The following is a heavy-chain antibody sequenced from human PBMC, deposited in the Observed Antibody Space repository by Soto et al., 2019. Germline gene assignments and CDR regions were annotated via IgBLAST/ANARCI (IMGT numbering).Heavy chain of an antibody. J-gene: IGHJ4*02. CDR3: ARGVYSSGLVQDY. CDR1: GYTFTGYY. V-gene: IGHV1-2*04. Sequence: ASVKVSCKASGYTFTGYYMHWVRQAPGQGLEWMGWINPNSGGTNYAQKFQGWVTMTRDTSISTAYMELSRLRSDDTAVYYCARGVYSSGLVQDYWGQGTLVTVSS. CDR2: INPNSGGT. D-gene: IGHD6-19*01.